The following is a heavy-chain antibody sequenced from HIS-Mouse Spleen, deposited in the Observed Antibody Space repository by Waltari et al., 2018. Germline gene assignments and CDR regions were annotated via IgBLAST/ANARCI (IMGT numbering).Heavy chain of an antibody. CDR2: INPNSGGT. D-gene: IGHD7-27*01. CDR3: ARRETGGDDAFDI. Sequence: QVQLVQSGAEVKKPGASVKVSCKASGYTFTGHDMPWGRQAPGQGLEWMGWINPNSGGTNYAQKFQGRVTMTRDTSISTAYMELSRLRSDDTAVYYCARRETGGDDAFDIWGQGTMVTVSS. J-gene: IGHJ3*02. V-gene: IGHV1-2*02. CDR1: GYTFTGHD.